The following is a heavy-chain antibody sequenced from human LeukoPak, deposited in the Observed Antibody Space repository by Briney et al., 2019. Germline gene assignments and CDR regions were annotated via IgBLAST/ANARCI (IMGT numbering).Heavy chain of an antibody. J-gene: IGHJ6*03. CDR1: GYTFTSYG. CDR3: ARDTFLGRNRIHYYYMDV. Sequence: GASVKVSCKASGYTFTSYGISWVRQAPGQGLEWMGWISAYNGNTNYAQKLQGRVTMTTDTSTSTAYMELRSLRSDDTAVYYCARDTFLGRNRIHYYYMDVWGKGTTVTVSS. V-gene: IGHV1-18*01. D-gene: IGHD1-14*01. CDR2: ISAYNGNT.